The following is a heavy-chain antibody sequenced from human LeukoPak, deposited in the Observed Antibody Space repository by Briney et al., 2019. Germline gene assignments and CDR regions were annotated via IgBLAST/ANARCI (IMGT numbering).Heavy chain of an antibody. CDR2: IYYSGST. J-gene: IGHJ6*03. V-gene: IGHV4-59*01. CDR1: GGSISSYY. D-gene: IGHD6-13*01. Sequence: SETLSLTCTVSGGSISSYYWSWIRQPPGKGLEWIGYIYYSGSTNYNPSLKSRVTISVDTSKNQFSLKLSSVTAADTAVYYCARGISSSWYWFHYYMDVWGKGTTVTVSS. CDR3: ARGISSSWYWFHYYMDV.